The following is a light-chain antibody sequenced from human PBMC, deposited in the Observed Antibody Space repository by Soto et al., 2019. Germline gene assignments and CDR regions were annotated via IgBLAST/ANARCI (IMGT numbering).Light chain of an antibody. J-gene: IGLJ1*01. V-gene: IGLV2-14*01. CDR2: EVT. CDR1: SSDVGGSNY. Sequence: QSALTQPPSASGSPGQSVTISCTGTSSDVGGSNYVSWYQQHPGKAPKLMIYEVTYRPSGVSNRFSGSKSGNTASLTISGLQADDEADYYCSSYTTSSTVFGTGTKVTVL. CDR3: SSYTTSSTV.